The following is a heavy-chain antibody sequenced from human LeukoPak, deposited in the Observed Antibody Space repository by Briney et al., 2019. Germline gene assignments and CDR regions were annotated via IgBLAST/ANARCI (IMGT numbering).Heavy chain of an antibody. D-gene: IGHD2-15*01. CDR3: ARKDIQGPLDY. CDR2: INSSSSYI. CDR1: GFTFSSYS. J-gene: IGHJ4*02. Sequence: PGGSLRLSCVVSGFTFSSYSMNWVRQAPGKGLEWVSSINSSSSYIYYADSVKGRFTISRDNAKNSLYLQMNSLRAEDTAVYYCARKDIQGPLDYWGQGTLVTVSS. V-gene: IGHV3-21*01.